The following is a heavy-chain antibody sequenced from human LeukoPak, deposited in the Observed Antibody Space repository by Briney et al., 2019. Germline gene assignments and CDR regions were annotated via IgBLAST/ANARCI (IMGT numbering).Heavy chain of an antibody. V-gene: IGHV1-18*01. CDR2: ISTYNGNT. Sequence: GASVTVSCKASGYTFTSHGISWVRQAPGQGLEWMGWISTYNGNTNYAQKLQGRVSMTTDTSTSTAYMELSSLRSEDTAVYYCATVHDSSGYYYRDAFDIWGQGTMVTVSS. CDR3: ATVHDSSGYYYRDAFDI. CDR1: GYTFTSHG. J-gene: IGHJ3*02. D-gene: IGHD3-22*01.